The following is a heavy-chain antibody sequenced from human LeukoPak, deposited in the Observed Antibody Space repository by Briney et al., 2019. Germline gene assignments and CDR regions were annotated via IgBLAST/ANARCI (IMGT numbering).Heavy chain of an antibody. CDR3: ARQPPGYYDYVWGSYRLNWFDP. Sequence: SETLSLTCAVYGGSFSGYYWSWIRQPPGKGLEWIGEINHSGSTNYNPSLKSRVTISVDTSKNQFSLKLSSVTAADTAVYYCARQPPGYYDYVWGSYRLNWFDPWGQGTLVTVSS. CDR1: GGSFSGYY. J-gene: IGHJ5*02. CDR2: INHSGST. V-gene: IGHV4-34*01. D-gene: IGHD3-16*02.